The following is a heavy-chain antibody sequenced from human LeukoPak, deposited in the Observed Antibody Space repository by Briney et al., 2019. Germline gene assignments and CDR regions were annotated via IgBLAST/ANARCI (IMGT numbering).Heavy chain of an antibody. CDR1: GGSISSSSYY. V-gene: IGHV4-39*01. D-gene: IGHD1-26*01. CDR2: IFYSGST. J-gene: IGHJ4*02. Sequence: SETLSLTCTVSGGSISSSSYYWGWLRQPPGKGLEWIGSIFYSGSTYYNPSLKSRVTISVDTSKNQFSLKLSYVTAVDTAVYYCARQGATASDYWGRGTLVTVSS. CDR3: ARQGATASDY.